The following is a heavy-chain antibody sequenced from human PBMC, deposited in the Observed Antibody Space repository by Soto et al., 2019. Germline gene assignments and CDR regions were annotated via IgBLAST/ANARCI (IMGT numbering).Heavy chain of an antibody. CDR3: ARGSAGGIAARSAFDI. CDR2: INPSGGST. CDR1: GYTFTSYY. J-gene: IGHJ3*02. D-gene: IGHD6-6*01. V-gene: IGHV1-46*03. Sequence: ASVKVSCKASGYTFTSYYMHWVRQAPGQGLEWMGIINPSGGSTSYAQKFQGRVTMTRDTSTSTVYMELSSLRSEDTAVYYCARGSAGGIAARSAFDIWGQGTMVTV.